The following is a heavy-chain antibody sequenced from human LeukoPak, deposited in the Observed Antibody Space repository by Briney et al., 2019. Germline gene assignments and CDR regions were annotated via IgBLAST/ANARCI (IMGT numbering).Heavy chain of an antibody. V-gene: IGHV4-34*01. Sequence: SETLSLTCAVYGGSFSGYYWSWIRQPPGKGLEWIGEINHSGSTYYNPSLKSRVTISVDTSKNQFSLKLSSVTAADTAVYYCARDVKQLVDPNDAFDIWGQGTMVTVSS. J-gene: IGHJ3*02. D-gene: IGHD6-13*01. CDR2: INHSGST. CDR3: ARDVKQLVDPNDAFDI. CDR1: GGSFSGYY.